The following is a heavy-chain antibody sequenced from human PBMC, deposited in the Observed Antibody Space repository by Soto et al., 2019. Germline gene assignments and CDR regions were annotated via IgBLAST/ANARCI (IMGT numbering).Heavy chain of an antibody. Sequence: ASVKVSCKTSGLMFTSSAVQWVRQARGQRLEWIGWLVVGSGNTHYAQHFQERVTLTRDMSTGTAYMELSSLRSEDTAVYYCAAVPVLRFLKWLPAYFDYWGQGTLVTVSS. CDR1: GLMFTSSA. V-gene: IGHV1-58*01. CDR2: LVVGSGNT. D-gene: IGHD3-3*01. CDR3: AAVPVLRFLKWLPAYFDY. J-gene: IGHJ4*02.